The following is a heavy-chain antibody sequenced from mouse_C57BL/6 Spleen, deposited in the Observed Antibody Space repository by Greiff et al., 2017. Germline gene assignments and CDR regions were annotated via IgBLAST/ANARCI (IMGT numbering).Heavy chain of an antibody. CDR3: ARRGNWDYAMDY. D-gene: IGHD4-1*01. Sequence: VQLQQPGAELVKPGASVKLSCKASGYTFTSYWMQWVKQRPGQGLDWIGEIDPSDSYTNYNKKFKGKAQLTVDTSSSTAYMQLSSLTSEDSAVYYCARRGNWDYAMDYWGQGTSVTVSS. CDR1: GYTFTSYW. V-gene: IGHV1-50*01. J-gene: IGHJ4*01. CDR2: IDPSDSYT.